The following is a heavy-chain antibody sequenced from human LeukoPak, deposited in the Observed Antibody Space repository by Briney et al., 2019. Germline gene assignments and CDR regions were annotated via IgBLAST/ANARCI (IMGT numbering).Heavy chain of an antibody. Sequence: GGSLRLSCAASGFTFSSYSMNWVRQAPGKGLEWVSSISSSSSYIYYADSVKGRFTISRDNAKNSLYLQMNSLRAEDTAVYYCARQRYYYDSSGYPELDYWGQGTLVTASS. J-gene: IGHJ4*02. V-gene: IGHV3-21*01. CDR3: ARQRYYYDSSGYPELDY. CDR2: ISSSSSYI. CDR1: GFTFSSYS. D-gene: IGHD3-22*01.